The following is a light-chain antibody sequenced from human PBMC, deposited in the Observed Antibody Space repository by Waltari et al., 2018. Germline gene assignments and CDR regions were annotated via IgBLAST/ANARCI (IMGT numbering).Light chain of an antibody. V-gene: IGKV3-15*01. CDR3: QQYNNWPRT. CDR2: GAS. CDR1: QSVSSN. Sequence: EIVMTQSPATLSVSPGERAPLPCRASQSVSSNLAWYQPKPGQAPRLLIYGASTRATGIPARFSGSGSGTEFTLTISSLQSEDFAVYYCQQYNNWPRTFGQGTKLEIK. J-gene: IGKJ2*01.